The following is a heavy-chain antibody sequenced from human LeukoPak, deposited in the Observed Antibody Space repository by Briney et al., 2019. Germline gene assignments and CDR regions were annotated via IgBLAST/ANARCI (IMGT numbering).Heavy chain of an antibody. V-gene: IGHV3-48*01. Sequence: GGSLRLSCAASGFTFSSYSMNWVRQAPGKGLEWVSSISSSSSTIYYADSVKGRFTISRDNAKNSLYLQMNSLRAGDTAVYYCAREGGSSWYEVGYWGQGTLVTVSS. CDR2: ISSSSSTI. CDR3: AREGGSSWYEVGY. J-gene: IGHJ4*02. D-gene: IGHD6-13*01. CDR1: GFTFSSYS.